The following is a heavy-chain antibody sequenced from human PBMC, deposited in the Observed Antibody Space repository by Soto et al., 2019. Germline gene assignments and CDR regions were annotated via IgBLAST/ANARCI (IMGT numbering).Heavy chain of an antibody. Sequence: GGSLRLSCAASGFTFSSYSMNWVRQAPGKRLEWVSYISSSSSTIYYADSVKGRFTISRDNAKNSLYLQMNSLRAEDTAVYYCARDGSSSFDYWGQGTLVTVSS. D-gene: IGHD6-6*01. CDR1: GFTFSSYS. CDR3: ARDGSSSFDY. V-gene: IGHV3-48*04. J-gene: IGHJ4*02. CDR2: ISSSSSTI.